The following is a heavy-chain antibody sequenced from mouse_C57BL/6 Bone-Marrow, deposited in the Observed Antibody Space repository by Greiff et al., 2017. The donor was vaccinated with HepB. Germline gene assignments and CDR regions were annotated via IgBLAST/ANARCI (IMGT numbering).Heavy chain of an antibody. D-gene: IGHD3-2*02. CDR2: ISDGGSYT. Sequence: EVKVVESGGGLVKPGGSLKLSCAASGFTFSSYAMSWVRQTPEKRLEWVATISDGGSYTYYPDNVKGRFTISRDNAKNNLYLQMSHLKSEDTAMYYCARGWSGDYYAMDYWGQGTSVTVSS. V-gene: IGHV5-4*03. J-gene: IGHJ4*01. CDR3: ARGWSGDYYAMDY. CDR1: GFTFSSYA.